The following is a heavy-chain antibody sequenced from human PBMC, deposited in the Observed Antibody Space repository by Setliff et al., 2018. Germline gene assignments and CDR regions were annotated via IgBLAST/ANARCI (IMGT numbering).Heavy chain of an antibody. CDR2: IYYSGST. V-gene: IGHV4-39*07. Sequence: TSETLSLTCTVSGGSISSSSYYWGWIRQPPGKGLEWIGSIYYSGSTYYNPSLKSRVTISVDTSKNQFSLKLSSVTAADTAVYYCARDRGRGWFGGMDVWGQGTLVTVSS. D-gene: IGHD3-10*01. CDR1: GGSISSSSYY. CDR3: ARDRGRGWFGGMDV. J-gene: IGHJ4*02.